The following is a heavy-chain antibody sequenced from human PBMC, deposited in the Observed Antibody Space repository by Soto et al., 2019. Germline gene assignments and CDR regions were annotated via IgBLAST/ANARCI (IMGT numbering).Heavy chain of an antibody. Sequence: ASVKVSCKASGYIFTDYYMHWVRQAPGQELGWMGRINPNSGGTNYAQKFQGRVTMTRDTSISTAYTELSSLRSEDTATYYCASSRITMVPYGMDVWGQGTTVTVSS. D-gene: IGHD3-10*01. CDR3: ASSRITMVPYGMDV. CDR1: GYIFTDYY. CDR2: INPNSGGT. J-gene: IGHJ6*02. V-gene: IGHV1-2*06.